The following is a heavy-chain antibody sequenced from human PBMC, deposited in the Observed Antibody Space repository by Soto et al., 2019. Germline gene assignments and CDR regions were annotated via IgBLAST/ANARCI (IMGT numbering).Heavy chain of an antibody. CDR1: GGTFSSYA. CDR3: ARSQTLLVPHAFDI. V-gene: IGHV1-69*01. J-gene: IGHJ3*02. Sequence: QVQLVQSGAVVKKPGSSVKASCKASGGTFSSYAISWVRQAPGQGLEWMGGIIPIFGTANYAQKFQGRVTITADESTSTAYMELSSLRSEDTAVYYCARSQTLLVPHAFDIWGQGTMVTVSS. CDR2: IIPIFGTA. D-gene: IGHD6-13*01.